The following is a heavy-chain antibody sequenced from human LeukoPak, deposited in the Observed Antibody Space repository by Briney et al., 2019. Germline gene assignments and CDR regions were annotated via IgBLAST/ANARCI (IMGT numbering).Heavy chain of an antibody. CDR3: AKFKGHYGDSEYYFDS. V-gene: IGHV3-21*01. Sequence: GGSLRLSCAASGFTFSSYVMSWVRQAPGKGLEWVSCITGSSDYIFYADSVRGRFTISRDNAKNSLFLQMNSLRAEDTAVYYCAKFKGHYGDSEYYFDSWGQGTLVTVSS. D-gene: IGHD3-10*01. J-gene: IGHJ4*02. CDR1: GFTFSSYV. CDR2: ITGSSDYI.